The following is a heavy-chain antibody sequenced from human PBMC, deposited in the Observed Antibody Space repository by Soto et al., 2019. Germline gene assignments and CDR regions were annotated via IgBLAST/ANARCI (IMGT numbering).Heavy chain of an antibody. J-gene: IGHJ5*02. CDR3: AHSYYYDSSGYYALMSWFDP. CDR2: IYWDDDK. CDR1: GFSLSTSGVG. D-gene: IGHD3-22*01. Sequence: QITLKESGPTLVKPTQTLTLTCTFSGFSLSTSGVGVGWIRQPPGKALEWLALIYWDDDKRYSPSLKSRLTITKDTSKNQVVLTMTNIDPVDTATYYCAHSYYYDSSGYYALMSWFDPWGQGTLVTVSS. V-gene: IGHV2-5*02.